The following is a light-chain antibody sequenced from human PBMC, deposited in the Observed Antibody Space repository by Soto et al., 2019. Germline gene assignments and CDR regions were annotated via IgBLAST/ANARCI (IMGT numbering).Light chain of an antibody. CDR3: QQHSCWLLT. J-gene: IGKJ1*01. Sequence: IVMTQSPATLSVSPGERANLSCRASQSVGTKLAWYQQTSGQAPRLLIYVASNRATVVPSRISGSVSGTEFTLTIASLKYEDFAVDYCQQHSCWLLTFGQGTKVEIK. CDR2: VAS. CDR1: QSVGTK. V-gene: IGKV3-15*01.